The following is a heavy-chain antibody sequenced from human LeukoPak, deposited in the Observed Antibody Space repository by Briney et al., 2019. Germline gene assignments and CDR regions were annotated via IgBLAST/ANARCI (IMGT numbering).Heavy chain of an antibody. D-gene: IGHD3-10*02. CDR3: AELGITMIGGV. CDR1: GFTFSSYD. Sequence: PGGSLRLSCAASGFTFSSYDMSWVRQAPGEGLEWVSAISGSGGSTFNADSVKGRFTISRDNSKNTLYLQMNSLRAEDTAVYYCAELGITMIGGVWGKGTTVTISS. V-gene: IGHV3-23*01. CDR2: ISGSGGST. J-gene: IGHJ6*04.